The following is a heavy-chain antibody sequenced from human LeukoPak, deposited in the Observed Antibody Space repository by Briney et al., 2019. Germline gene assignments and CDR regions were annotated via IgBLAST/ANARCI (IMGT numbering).Heavy chain of an antibody. V-gene: IGHV3-7*01. Sequence: GGSLRLSCAASGFMFSSYWMAWVRHAPGKGLEWVAHIKPDGSEKYYVDSVKGRLTISRDNAKNSLYVQMNNLRAEDTAVYYCGRVRCTTTTCWGALYFDYWGQGTLVTVSS. J-gene: IGHJ4*02. CDR2: IKPDGSEK. D-gene: IGHD2-2*01. CDR1: GFMFSSYW. CDR3: GRVRCTTTTCWGALYFDY.